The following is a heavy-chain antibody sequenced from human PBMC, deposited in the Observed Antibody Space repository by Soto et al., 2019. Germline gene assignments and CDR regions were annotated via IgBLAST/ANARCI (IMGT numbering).Heavy chain of an antibody. Sequence: GGSLRLSCAASGFTFSSYSMNWVRQAPGKGLEWVSSISSSSSYIYYADSVKGRFTISRDNAKNSLYLQMNSLRAEDTAVYYCARVGESYDFWSGPRSNYYYYMDVWGKGTTVTVSS. CDR3: ARVGESYDFWSGPRSNYYYYMDV. V-gene: IGHV3-21*01. CDR2: ISSSSSYI. J-gene: IGHJ6*03. D-gene: IGHD3-3*01. CDR1: GFTFSSYS.